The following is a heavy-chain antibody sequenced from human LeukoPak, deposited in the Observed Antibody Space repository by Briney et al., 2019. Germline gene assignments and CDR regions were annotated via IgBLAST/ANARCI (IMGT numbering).Heavy chain of an antibody. CDR3: ARVPSGELSPYFDY. D-gene: IGHD3-16*02. J-gene: IGHJ4*02. CDR2: IIPIFGTA. Sequence: HGASVKVSCKASGGTFSSYAISWVRQAPGQGLEWMGGIIPIFGTANYAQKFQGRVTITTDESTSTAYMELSSLRSEDTAVYYCARVPSGELSPYFDYWGQGTLVTVSS. CDR1: GGTFSSYA. V-gene: IGHV1-69*05.